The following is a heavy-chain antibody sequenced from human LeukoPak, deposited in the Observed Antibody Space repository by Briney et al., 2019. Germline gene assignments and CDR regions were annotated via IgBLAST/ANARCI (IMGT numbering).Heavy chain of an antibody. V-gene: IGHV1-69*01. J-gene: IGHJ6*02. CDR2: IIPIFGTA. CDR1: GGTFSSYA. Sequence: GSSVKVSCKASGGTFSSYAISWVRQAPGQGLEWMGGIIPIFGTANYAQKFQGRVTITADESTSTAYMELSSLRSEDTAVYYCARGQLELRGDYYGIDVWGQGTTVTVSS. CDR3: ARGQLELRGDYYGIDV. D-gene: IGHD1-7*01.